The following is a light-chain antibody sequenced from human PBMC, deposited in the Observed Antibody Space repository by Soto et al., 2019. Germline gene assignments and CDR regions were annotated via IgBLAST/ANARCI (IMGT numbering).Light chain of an antibody. CDR3: QQYGSAPPLT. CDR1: QSVSSNY. CDR2: GAS. V-gene: IGKV3-20*01. J-gene: IGKJ4*01. Sequence: LTQSPRTRSLSPGERATLSCRASQSVSSNYLAWYQQKPGQAPRLLIYGASSRATGIPDRFSGSGSGTDFTLTISRLEPEDFVVYYCQQYGSAPPLTFGGGTKLDIK.